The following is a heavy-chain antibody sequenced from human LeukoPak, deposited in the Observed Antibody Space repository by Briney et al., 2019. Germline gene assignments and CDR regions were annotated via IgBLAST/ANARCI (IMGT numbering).Heavy chain of an antibody. V-gene: IGHV1-69*04. CDR1: GGTFSSYA. CDR2: IIPILGIA. Sequence: GASVKVSCKASGGTFSSYAISWVRHAPGQGLEWVGRIIPILGIANYAQKFQGRVTITADKSTSTAYMELSSLRSEDTAVYYCAREGPDDAFDIWGQGTMVTVSS. CDR3: AREGPDDAFDI. J-gene: IGHJ3*02.